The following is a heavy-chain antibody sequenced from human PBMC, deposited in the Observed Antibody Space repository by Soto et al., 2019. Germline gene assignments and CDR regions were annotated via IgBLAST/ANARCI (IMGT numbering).Heavy chain of an antibody. J-gene: IGHJ4*02. V-gene: IGHV4-59*01. CDR1: GGSISSYY. CDR2: IYYSGST. Sequence: KLPETLSLTCTVSGGSISSYYWSWVRQPPGKGLEWIGYIYYSGSTDYNPSLKSRVTLSVDTSKNQFSLKLTSVTAADTAVYFCARSLGYSGYVPFDYWGQGTLVTVSS. CDR3: ARSLGYSGYVPFDY. D-gene: IGHD5-12*01.